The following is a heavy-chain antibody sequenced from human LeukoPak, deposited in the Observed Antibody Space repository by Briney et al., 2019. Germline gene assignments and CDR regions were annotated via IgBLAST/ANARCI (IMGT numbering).Heavy chain of an antibody. CDR3: ARLDNGWYFDL. J-gene: IGHJ2*01. Sequence: SETLSLTCAVSGYSISSGYYWGWLRPPPGKGLEWIGSIYHSGSTYYNPSLKSRVTISVDTSKNQFSLKLSSVTAADTAVYYCARLDNGWYFDLWGRGTLVTVSS. CDR1: GYSISSGYY. V-gene: IGHV4-38-2*01. D-gene: IGHD2-2*03. CDR2: IYHSGST.